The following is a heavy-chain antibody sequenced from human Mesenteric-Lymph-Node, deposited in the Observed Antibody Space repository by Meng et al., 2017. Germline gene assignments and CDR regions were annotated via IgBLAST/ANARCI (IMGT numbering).Heavy chain of an antibody. CDR3: ARDPNTVINWYFDL. J-gene: IGHJ2*01. CDR2: ISGSGGST. V-gene: IGHV3-23*01. CDR1: GFTFSSYA. D-gene: IGHD4-23*01. Sequence: GESLKISCAASGFTFSSYAMSWVRQAPGKGLEWVSAISGSGGSTYYADSVKGRFTISRDNSKNTLYLQMNSLRAEDTAVYYCARDPNTVINWYFDLWGRGTLVTVSS.